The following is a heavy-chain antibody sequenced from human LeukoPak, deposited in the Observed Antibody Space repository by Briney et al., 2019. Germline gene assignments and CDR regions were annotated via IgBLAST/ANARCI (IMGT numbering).Heavy chain of an antibody. Sequence: KTGGSLRLSCAASGFTFSSYSMNWVCQAPGKGLEWVSSISSSSYIYYADSVKGRFTISRDNAKNSLYLQMNSLRAEDTAVYYCAELGITMIGGVWGKGATVTISS. CDR3: AELGITMIGGV. V-gene: IGHV3-21*01. CDR2: ISSSSYI. CDR1: GFTFSSYS. J-gene: IGHJ6*04. D-gene: IGHD3-10*02.